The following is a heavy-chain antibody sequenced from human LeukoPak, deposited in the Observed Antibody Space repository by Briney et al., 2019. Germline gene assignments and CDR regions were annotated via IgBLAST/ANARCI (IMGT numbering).Heavy chain of an antibody. J-gene: IGHJ5*02. CDR1: GGTFSSYA. D-gene: IGHD6-13*01. V-gene: IGHV1-69*05. CDR2: IIPIFGTA. CDR3: AREAIAAAGTWFDP. Sequence: ASVKVSCKASGGTFSSYAISWVRQAPGQGLEWMGGIIPIFGTANYAQKFQGRVTITTDGSTSTAYMELSSLRSEDTAVYYCAREAIAAAGTWFDPWGQGTLVTVSS.